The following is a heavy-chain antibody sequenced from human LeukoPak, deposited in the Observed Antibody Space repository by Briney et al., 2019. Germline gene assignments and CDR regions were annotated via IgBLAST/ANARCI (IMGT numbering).Heavy chain of an antibody. Sequence: GGSLRLSRVGSGYDFKRYSMNWVRQAPGKRLEWISYITSSSSSIFYAASVRGRFTISRDNAMNSMYLQMNSLRAEDTAVYYCTRGGSYFEKWGQGSLVTVTS. J-gene: IGHJ4*02. CDR3: TRGGSYFEK. CDR2: ITSSSSSI. CDR1: GYDFKRYS. V-gene: IGHV3-48*01. D-gene: IGHD3-10*01.